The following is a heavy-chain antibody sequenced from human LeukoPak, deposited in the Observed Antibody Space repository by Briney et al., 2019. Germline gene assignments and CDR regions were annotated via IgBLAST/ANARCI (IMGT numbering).Heavy chain of an antibody. CDR3: ARRDSYALWFDP. J-gene: IGHJ5*02. CDR2: IIPILGIA. V-gene: IGHV1-69*02. Sequence: GSSVKVSCKASGGTFSSYTISWVRQAPGQGLEWMGRIIPILGIANYAQKLQGRVTMTTDTSTSTAYMELRSLRSDDTAVYYCARRDSYALWFDPWGQGTLVTVSS. D-gene: IGHD3-10*01. CDR1: GGTFSSYT.